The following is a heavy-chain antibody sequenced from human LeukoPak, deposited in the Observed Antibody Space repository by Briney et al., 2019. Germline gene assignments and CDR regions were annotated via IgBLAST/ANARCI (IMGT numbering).Heavy chain of an antibody. D-gene: IGHD6-13*01. Sequence: SETLSDTCTVSGASISSFYWSWIRQPAGKGLQWIGRIHTSGSANYNPSLKSRVTMSVDTSKNQFSLKLTSVTAADTAVYYCARDRPVAGPWGQGNLDTVSS. CDR2: IHTSGSA. CDR3: ARDRPVAGP. V-gene: IGHV4-4*07. CDR1: GASISSFY. J-gene: IGHJ5*02.